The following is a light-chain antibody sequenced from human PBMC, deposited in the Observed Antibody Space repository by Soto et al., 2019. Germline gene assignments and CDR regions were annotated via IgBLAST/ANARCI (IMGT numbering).Light chain of an antibody. CDR2: EVT. J-gene: IGLJ1*01. Sequence: QSVLTQPASVSGSPGQSITISCTGTSSDIGSYDYVSWYQQHPGKAPNLIIYEVTDRPSGVSNRFSGSKSGNTASLTISGLQAEDEPDYYCSSFTSTSTRLFGSGTKVTVL. CDR1: SSDIGSYDY. V-gene: IGLV2-14*01. CDR3: SSFTSTSTRL.